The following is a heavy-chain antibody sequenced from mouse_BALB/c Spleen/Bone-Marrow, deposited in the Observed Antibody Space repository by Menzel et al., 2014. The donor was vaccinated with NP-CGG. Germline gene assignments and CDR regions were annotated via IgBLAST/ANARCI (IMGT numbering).Heavy chain of an antibody. CDR3: AREDYGSSYGFAY. CDR2: INPYNGGS. J-gene: IGHJ3*01. D-gene: IGHD1-1*01. Sequence: EVQLQQSGPELVKPGASMKISCKASGYSFAGYTMNWVKQSHGKNLEWIGLINPYNGGSSYNQKFKGKATLTVDKSSSTAYMELLSLTSEDSAVYYCAREDYGSSYGFAYWGQGTLVTVSA. V-gene: IGHV1-31*01. CDR1: GYSFAGYT.